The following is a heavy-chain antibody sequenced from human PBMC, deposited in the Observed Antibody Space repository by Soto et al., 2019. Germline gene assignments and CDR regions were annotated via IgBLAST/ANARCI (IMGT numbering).Heavy chain of an antibody. CDR1: GFTFSNAW. CDR2: IKSKTDGGTT. V-gene: IGHV3-15*01. CDR3: TTDSGDADFDY. Sequence: VQLVESGGGLVKPGGSLRLSCAASGFTFSNAWMSWVRQAPGKGLGWVGRIKSKTDGGTTDYAAPVKGRFTISRDDSKNTLYLQMNSLKTEDTAVYYGTTDSGDADFDYWGQGTLVTVSS. J-gene: IGHJ4*02. D-gene: IGHD3-10*01.